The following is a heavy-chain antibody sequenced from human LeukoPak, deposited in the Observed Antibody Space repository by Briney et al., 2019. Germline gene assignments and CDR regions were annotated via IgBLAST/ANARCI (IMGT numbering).Heavy chain of an antibody. V-gene: IGHV4-39*01. J-gene: IGHJ3*02. CDR1: GGSISSSSYH. Sequence: SETLSLTCTVSGGSISSSSYHWGWIRQPPGKGLEWIGSIYYSGSTYYNPSLKSRVTISVDTSKNQFSLKLSSVTAADTAVYYCARRPESPEGAFDIWGQGTMVTVSS. CDR2: IYYSGST. D-gene: IGHD1-14*01. CDR3: ARRPESPEGAFDI.